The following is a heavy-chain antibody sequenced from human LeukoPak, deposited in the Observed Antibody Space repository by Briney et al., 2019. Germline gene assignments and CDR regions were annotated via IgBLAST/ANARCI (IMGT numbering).Heavy chain of an antibody. CDR2: IFPDDSDT. CDR1: GYSFTSYW. J-gene: IGHJ5*01. CDR3: ARHSDITVADS. D-gene: IGHD6-19*01. Sequence: GESLKISCKGSGYSFTSYWIAWVRQMPGKGLKWMGIIFPDDSDTRYSPSFQGLITISADKSINTAYLQWSSLKASDTAMYYCARHSDITVADSWGQGTLVTVSS. V-gene: IGHV5-51*01.